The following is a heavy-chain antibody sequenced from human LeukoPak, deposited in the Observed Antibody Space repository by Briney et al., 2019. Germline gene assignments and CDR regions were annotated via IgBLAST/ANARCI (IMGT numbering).Heavy chain of an antibody. J-gene: IGHJ5*02. Sequence: GSLRLSCAASGFRFSNFWMGWVRQAPGKGLEWVANIKPDGSATNYVDSVKGRFTISRDNAKNSLDLQMNSLRAEDTAVYYCARGGGSSSWGQGTLVTVSS. V-gene: IGHV3-7*01. D-gene: IGHD6-6*01. CDR2: IKPDGSAT. CDR1: GFRFSNFW. CDR3: ARGGGSSS.